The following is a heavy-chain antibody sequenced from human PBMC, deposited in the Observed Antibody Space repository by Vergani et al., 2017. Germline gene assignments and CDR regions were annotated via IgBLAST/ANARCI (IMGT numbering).Heavy chain of an antibody. V-gene: IGHV4-39*02. Sequence: QLQLQESGPGLVKPSETLSLTCTVSGGSISSSSYYWGWIRQPPGKGLEWIGSIHYSGSTYYNPSLKSRVTISVDTSKNQFSLKLSSVTAADTAVYYWARDCSGGSFEDAFDIWGQGTMVTVSS. J-gene: IGHJ3*02. CDR2: IHYSGST. CDR1: GGSISSSSYY. CDR3: ARDCSGGSFEDAFDI. D-gene: IGHD2-15*01.